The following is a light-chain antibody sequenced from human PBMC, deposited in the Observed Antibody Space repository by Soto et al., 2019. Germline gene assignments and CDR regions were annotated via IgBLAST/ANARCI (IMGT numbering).Light chain of an antibody. V-gene: IGKV3-15*01. J-gene: IGKJ5*01. CDR2: GAS. CDR1: QNVLSN. Sequence: IVMMQSPATLSVSPGERATLVCRASQNVLSNLAWYQQKPGQATRLLIYGASTRATGLPARVSVSGYGTQFTLTISSLQSEDFAVYDCQQYNNWPITFGQGTRLEIK. CDR3: QQYNNWPIT.